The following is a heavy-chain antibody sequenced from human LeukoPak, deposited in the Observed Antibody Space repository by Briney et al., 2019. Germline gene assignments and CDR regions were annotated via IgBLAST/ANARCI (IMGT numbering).Heavy chain of an antibody. Sequence: SETLSLTCTVSGYSISSGYYWGWIRQPPGKGLEWIGSIYHRGNTNYNPSLKSRVTISVDTSKNQFSLKLSSVTAADTAVYYCARVARSSSRYYYYYYMDVWGKGTTVTVSS. CDR2: IYHRGNT. J-gene: IGHJ6*03. V-gene: IGHV4-38-2*02. D-gene: IGHD6-6*01. CDR1: GYSISSGYY. CDR3: ARVARSSSRYYYYYYMDV.